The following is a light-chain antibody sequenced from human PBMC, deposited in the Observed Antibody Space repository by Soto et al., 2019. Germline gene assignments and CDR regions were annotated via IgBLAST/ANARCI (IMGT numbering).Light chain of an antibody. CDR3: HQYNTYSWT. V-gene: IGKV1-5*03. J-gene: IGKJ1*01. CDR1: QSINSW. Sequence: DIQMTQSPSTLSASVGDRVTITCRASQSINSWLAWYQQKPGKAPKLLIYKASSLESGVPSRFNGSGSGTEFTLTISGLQPDDFATYYCHQYNTYSWTFGQGTKVEIK. CDR2: KAS.